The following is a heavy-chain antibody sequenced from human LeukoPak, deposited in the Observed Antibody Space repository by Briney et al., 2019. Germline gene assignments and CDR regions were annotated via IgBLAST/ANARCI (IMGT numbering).Heavy chain of an antibody. V-gene: IGHV3-48*01. Sequence: PGGSLRLSCAASGFTLSSYSMNWVRQAPGKGLEWVSYISGSSSTIYYADSVKGRFTISRDNAKNSLYLQMNSLRAEDTAVYYCARSKWDTSGWYYFDYWGQGTLVTVSS. CDR2: ISGSSSTI. CDR3: ARSKWDTSGWYYFDY. CDR1: GFTLSSYS. J-gene: IGHJ4*02. D-gene: IGHD6-19*01.